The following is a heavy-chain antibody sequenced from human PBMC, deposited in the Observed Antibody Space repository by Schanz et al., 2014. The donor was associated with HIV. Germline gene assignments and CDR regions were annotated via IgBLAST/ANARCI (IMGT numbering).Heavy chain of an antibody. J-gene: IGHJ3*02. V-gene: IGHV4-34*02. D-gene: IGHD4-17*01. CDR3: ARLRVLYGVYDSFDI. CDR1: GGSFSGYY. CDR2: INHSGST. Sequence: QVQLQQWGAGLLKPSETLSLTCAVYGGSFSGYYWSWIRQSPGKGLEWIGEINHSGSTNYNPSLKSRVTISIDTSKRQFSLKLSSVTAADTAVYYCARLRVLYGVYDSFDIWGQGTMVAVSS.